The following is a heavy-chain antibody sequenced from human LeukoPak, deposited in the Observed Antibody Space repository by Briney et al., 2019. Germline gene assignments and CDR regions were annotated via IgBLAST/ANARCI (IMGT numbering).Heavy chain of an antibody. Sequence: LETLSLTCAVYGGSFSGYYWSWIRQPPGKGLEWIGEINHSGSTNYNPSLKSRVTISVDTSKNQFSLKLSSVTAADTAVYYCAREGKRRPYYGSGTYGMDVWGKGTTVTVSS. J-gene: IGHJ6*04. D-gene: IGHD3-10*01. CDR3: AREGKRRPYYGSGTYGMDV. V-gene: IGHV4-34*01. CDR2: INHSGST. CDR1: GGSFSGYY.